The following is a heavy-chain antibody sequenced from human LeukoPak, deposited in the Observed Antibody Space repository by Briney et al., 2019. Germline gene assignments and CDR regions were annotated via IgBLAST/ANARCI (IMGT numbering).Heavy chain of an antibody. Sequence: GGSLRLSCAASGFTFSDYYMSWIRQAPGKGLEWVSYISSSSSTIYYADSVKGRFTISRDNAKNSLYLQMNSLRDEDTAVYYCARRGYYSSGWYWFDPWGQGTLVTVSS. J-gene: IGHJ5*02. CDR3: ARRGYYSSGWYWFDP. D-gene: IGHD6-19*01. CDR2: ISSSSSTI. CDR1: GFTFSDYY. V-gene: IGHV3-11*04.